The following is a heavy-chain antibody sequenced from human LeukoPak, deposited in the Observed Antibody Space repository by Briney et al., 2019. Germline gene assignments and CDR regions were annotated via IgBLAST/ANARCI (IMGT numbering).Heavy chain of an antibody. J-gene: IGHJ4*02. Sequence: GGSLRLSCSASGFTFSSYSMNWVRQAPGKGLEWVSYIDSTGTIIYYADSVKGRFTISRDNARNSLYLQMNSLTDKDTAVYYCARTNYDILTGYRKASYYFDYWGQGTLVTVSS. D-gene: IGHD3-9*01. CDR1: GFTFSSYS. CDR3: ARTNYDILTGYRKASYYFDY. CDR2: IDSTGTII. V-gene: IGHV3-48*02.